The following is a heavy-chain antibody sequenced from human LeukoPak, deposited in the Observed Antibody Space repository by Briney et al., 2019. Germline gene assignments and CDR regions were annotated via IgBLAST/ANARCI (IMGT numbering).Heavy chain of an antibody. CDR3: ARRVISEFSIDKGNWLDP. J-gene: IGHJ5*02. CDR2: FYHSGST. D-gene: IGHD3-3*02. Sequence: SETLSLTCTVSGYSISSGYYWGWIRQPPGKGLEWIGSFYHSGSTYYNPSLKSRVTISVDKSKNQFSLKLSSVTAADTAVYYCARRVISEFSIDKGNWLDPWGQGTLVTVSS. CDR1: GYSISSGYY. V-gene: IGHV4-38-2*02.